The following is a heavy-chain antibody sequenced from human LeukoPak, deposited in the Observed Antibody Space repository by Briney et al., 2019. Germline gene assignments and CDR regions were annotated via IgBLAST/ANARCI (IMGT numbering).Heavy chain of an antibody. D-gene: IGHD4-11*01. CDR2: IYYSGST. V-gene: IGHV4-59*08. Sequence: SETLSLTCTVSGGSISSYYWSWIRQPPGKGLEWIGYIYYSGSTNYNPSLKSRVTISVDTSKNQFSLKLSSVTAADTAVYYCARHQTTVTTDWFDPWGQGTLVTVSS. J-gene: IGHJ5*02. CDR3: ARHQTTVTTDWFDP. CDR1: GGSISSYY.